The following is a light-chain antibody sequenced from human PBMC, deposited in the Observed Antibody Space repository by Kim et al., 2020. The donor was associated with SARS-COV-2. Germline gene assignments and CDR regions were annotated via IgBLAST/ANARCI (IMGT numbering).Light chain of an antibody. V-gene: IGKV3-20*01. CDR2: DTS. J-gene: IGKJ4*01. CDR3: QHYGSPTLT. CDR1: PSVSNTY. Sequence: SQGERATLACRASPSVSNTYVAWYQQKPGQAPRLLIYDTSSRATGIADRFSGSGSGTDFTLTISRLEPEDFAVFYCQHYGSPTLTFGGVTKVDIK.